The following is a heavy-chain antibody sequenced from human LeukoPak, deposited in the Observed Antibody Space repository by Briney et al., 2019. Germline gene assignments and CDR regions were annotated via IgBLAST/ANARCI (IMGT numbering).Heavy chain of an antibody. CDR1: GFTFSSYW. D-gene: IGHD3-10*01. J-gene: IGHJ5*02. Sequence: GGSLRLSCAASGFTFSSYWMSWVRQAPGKGLEWVANIKQDGSEKYYVDSVKGRFTISRDNAKISLYLQMNSLRAEDTAVYYCARDDRGNWFDPWGQGTLVTVSS. V-gene: IGHV3-7*01. CDR2: IKQDGSEK. CDR3: ARDDRGNWFDP.